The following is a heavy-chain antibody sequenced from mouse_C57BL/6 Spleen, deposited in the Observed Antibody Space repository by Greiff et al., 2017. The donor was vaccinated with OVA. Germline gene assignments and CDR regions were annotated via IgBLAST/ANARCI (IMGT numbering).Heavy chain of an antibody. J-gene: IGHJ2*01. V-gene: IGHV1-80*01. CDR2: IYPGDGDT. Sequence: QVQLKQSGAELVKPGASVKISCKASGYAFSSYWMNWVKQRPGKGLEWIGQIYPGDGDTNYNGKFKGKATLTADKSSSTAYMQLSSLTSEDSAVYFCASGGLLGSYYFDYWGQGTTLTVSS. CDR3: ASGGLLGSYYFDY. D-gene: IGHD2-10*01. CDR1: GYAFSSYW.